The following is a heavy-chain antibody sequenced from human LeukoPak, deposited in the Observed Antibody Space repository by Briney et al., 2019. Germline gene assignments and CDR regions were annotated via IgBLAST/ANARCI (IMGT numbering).Heavy chain of an antibody. Sequence: ASVKVSCKASGYTFTSYDINWVRQATGQGLEWMGWMNPKTGNTGHAQKFKGRVTMTMSTSVTTAYMELSSLRSEDTAVYYCARDTPRYCSGGSCYLVGYFDYWGQGTLVIVSS. V-gene: IGHV1-8*01. D-gene: IGHD2-15*01. J-gene: IGHJ4*02. CDR1: GYTFTSYD. CDR3: ARDTPRYCSGGSCYLVGYFDY. CDR2: MNPKTGNT.